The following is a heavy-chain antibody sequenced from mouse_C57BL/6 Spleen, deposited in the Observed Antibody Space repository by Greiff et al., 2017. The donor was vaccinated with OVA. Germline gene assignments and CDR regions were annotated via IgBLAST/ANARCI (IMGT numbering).Heavy chain of an antibody. CDR1: GYTFTSYW. CDR2: IDPSDSET. Sequence: QVQLQQPGAELVRPGSSVKLSCKASGYTFTSYWMHWVKQRPIQGLEWIGNIDPSDSETHYNQKFKDKATLTADKSSSTVYMELSRLTSEDSAVYFCARHEEGTLLRGFAYWGQGTLVTVSA. V-gene: IGHV1-52*01. D-gene: IGHD1-1*01. J-gene: IGHJ3*01. CDR3: ARHEEGTLLRGFAY.